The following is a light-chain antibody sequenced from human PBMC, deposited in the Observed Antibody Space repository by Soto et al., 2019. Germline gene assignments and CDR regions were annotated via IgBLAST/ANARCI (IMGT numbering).Light chain of an antibody. Sequence: QSVLTQPASVSGSPGQPITISCTGTSSDVGSYNLVSWYQQLPGNFPKLIIYEVSKRPSGVSNRFSGSESGNTASLIISGLQAEDEADYYCCSYAGRTTLFGTGTKVTVL. V-gene: IGLV2-23*02. CDR3: CSYAGRTTL. CDR1: SSDVGSYNL. CDR2: EVS. J-gene: IGLJ1*01.